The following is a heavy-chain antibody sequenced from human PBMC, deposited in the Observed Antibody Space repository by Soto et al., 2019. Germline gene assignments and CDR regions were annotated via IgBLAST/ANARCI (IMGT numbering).Heavy chain of an antibody. CDR2: IYYSGST. Sequence: PSGTLSLTCTVSGGSISSYYWGWIRQPPGKGLEWIGNIYYSGSTNYNPSLKSRVTTSLDTSKNQFSLKLTSVTAADTAVYYCATDRVGVSSNWFDSWGRGTLVTVSS. CDR1: GGSISSYY. D-gene: IGHD1-26*01. J-gene: IGHJ5*01. CDR3: ATDRVGVSSNWFDS. V-gene: IGHV4-59*01.